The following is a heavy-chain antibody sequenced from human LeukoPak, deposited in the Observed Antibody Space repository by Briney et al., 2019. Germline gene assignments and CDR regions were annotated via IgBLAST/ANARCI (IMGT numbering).Heavy chain of an antibody. CDR3: ARGMYSSS. D-gene: IGHD6-13*01. CDR2: ISYDGTNK. J-gene: IGHJ1*01. V-gene: IGHV3-30*04. CDR1: GFTFSSYA. Sequence: GRSLRLSCAASGFTFSSYAMHWVRQAPGKGLEWVALISYDGTNKYYADSVKGRFTISRDNSKNTLYLQMNSLRAEDTAVYYCARGMYSSSWGQGTLVTVSS.